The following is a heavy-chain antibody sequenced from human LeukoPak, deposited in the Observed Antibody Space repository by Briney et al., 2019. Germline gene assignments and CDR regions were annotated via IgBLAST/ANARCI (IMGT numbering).Heavy chain of an antibody. CDR1: GFTFNSYS. D-gene: IGHD6-6*01. CDR2: ISSSSSTI. V-gene: IGHV3-48*02. Sequence: PGGSLRLSCAASGFTFNSYSMNWVRQAPGKGLEWVSYISSSSSTIYYADSVKGRFTISRDNAENSLYLQMNSLRDEDTAVYYCARGPNSNWSGLDFWGQGTLLTVSS. J-gene: IGHJ4*02. CDR3: ARGPNSNWSGLDF.